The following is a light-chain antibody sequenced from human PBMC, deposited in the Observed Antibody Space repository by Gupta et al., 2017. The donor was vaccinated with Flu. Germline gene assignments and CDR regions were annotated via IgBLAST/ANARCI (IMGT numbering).Light chain of an antibody. CDR2: TAS. CDR3: QHSYSRPYP. J-gene: IGKJ2*01. Sequence: DIQMTQSPSSLSASVGDRVTITCRASQSMSTYLNWYQQKPGKAPKLLIYTASSLESGVPSRFSGSGSGTDFTLTISSLQPEDFATYYCQHSYSRPYPFGQGTKLEIK. CDR1: QSMSTY. V-gene: IGKV1-39*01.